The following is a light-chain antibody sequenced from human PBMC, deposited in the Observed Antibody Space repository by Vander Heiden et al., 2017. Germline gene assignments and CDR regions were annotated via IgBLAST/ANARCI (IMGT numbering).Light chain of an antibody. J-gene: IGKJ5*01. V-gene: IGKV3-20*01. Sequence: EIVLTQSPGTLSLSPGERATLSCRASQSVFDNYLAWYQQRPGQSPRLLIYGASNRVTGTPERFSGSGSGTDFTLTISRLEPEDFAVYYCQQDGSSSITFGRGTRLVIK. CDR1: QSVFDNY. CDR2: GAS. CDR3: QQDGSSSIT.